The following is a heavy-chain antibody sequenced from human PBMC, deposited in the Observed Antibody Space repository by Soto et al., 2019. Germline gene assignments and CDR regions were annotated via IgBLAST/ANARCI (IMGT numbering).Heavy chain of an antibody. V-gene: IGHV4-59*01. CDR1: GGSISRYY. Sequence: PSETLSLTCTVSGGSISRYYWSWIRQPPGKGLEWIGYISDSGSTNYNPSLKSRVTVSVDTSKNQFSLKLSSVTPADTAVYYCARGARKTHFDYWGLGTLVTVSS. CDR3: ARGARKTHFDY. CDR2: ISDSGST. J-gene: IGHJ4*02.